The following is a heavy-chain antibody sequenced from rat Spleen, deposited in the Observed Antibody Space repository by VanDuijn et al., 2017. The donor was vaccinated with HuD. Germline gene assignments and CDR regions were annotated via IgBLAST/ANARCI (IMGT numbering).Heavy chain of an antibody. D-gene: IGHD1-2*01. J-gene: IGHJ4*01. CDR1: GFSLTSYH. CDR2: IWSGGNT. CDR3: ARYSTSYVMDA. Sequence: QVQLKESGPGLMQPSQTLSLTCIVSGFSLTSYHVHWVRQSPGKGLEWMAVIWSGGNTDYNSALKSRLSISRDTSKSQVFLKVTILKTEDTATYYCARYSTSYVMDAWGQGASVTVSS. V-gene: IGHV2-32*01.